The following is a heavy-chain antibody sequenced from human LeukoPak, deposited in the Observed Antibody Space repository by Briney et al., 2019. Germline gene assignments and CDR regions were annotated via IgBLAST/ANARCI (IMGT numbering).Heavy chain of an antibody. J-gene: IGHJ5*02. CDR2: IYYSGST. Sequence: GSLRLSCAASGFTVSSNYMSWVRQAPGKGLEWIGSIYYSGSTYYNPSLKSRFTISVDTSKNQFSLKLSSVTAADTAVYYCARSPNYVPFNWFDPWGQGTLVTVSS. CDR3: ARSPNYVPFNWFDP. D-gene: IGHD2/OR15-2a*01. CDR1: GFTVSSNY. V-gene: IGHV4-39*07.